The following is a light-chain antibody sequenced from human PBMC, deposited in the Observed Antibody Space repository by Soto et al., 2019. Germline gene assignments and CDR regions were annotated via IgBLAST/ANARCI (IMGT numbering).Light chain of an antibody. J-gene: IGKJ3*01. V-gene: IGKV3-20*01. CDR1: PRISNSS. Sequence: EIVLMQSPGTLSLSPGERATLSCRPSPRISNSSLAWYQQQPGEAPRLLVFRSITRATGIPDRFSGSESGPDFTLTITRLEPEASAVYDCQHYGISPWGFTFGPGTKVEIK. CDR3: QHYGISPWGFT. CDR2: RSI.